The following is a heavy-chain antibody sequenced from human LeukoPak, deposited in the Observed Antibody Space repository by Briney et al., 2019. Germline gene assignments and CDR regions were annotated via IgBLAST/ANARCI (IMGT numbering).Heavy chain of an antibody. V-gene: IGHV4-59*12. CDR2: IFYSGST. D-gene: IGHD3-22*01. J-gene: IGHJ3*02. CDR3: AKSNGYGLIDI. Sequence: SETLSLTCTVSGGSINSYYWGWVRQPPGKALEWIGNIFYSGSTYYSPSLKSRVTTSLDTSRNQFSLKLNSVTAADTAVYYCAKSNGYGLIDIWGQGTMVTISS. CDR1: GGSINSYY.